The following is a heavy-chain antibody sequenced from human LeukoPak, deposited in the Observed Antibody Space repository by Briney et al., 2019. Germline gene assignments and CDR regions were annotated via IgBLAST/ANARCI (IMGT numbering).Heavy chain of an antibody. D-gene: IGHD1-26*01. Sequence: KTGGSLRLSCAASGFTFSSYSMNWVRQAPGKGLEWVSSISSSSSYIYYADSVKGRFTISRDNAKNSLYLQMNSLRAEDTALYYCARDSPGARLPYYYYYYMDVWGKGTTVTVSS. CDR3: ARDSPGARLPYYYYYYMDV. J-gene: IGHJ6*03. V-gene: IGHV3-21*04. CDR2: ISSSSSYI. CDR1: GFTFSSYS.